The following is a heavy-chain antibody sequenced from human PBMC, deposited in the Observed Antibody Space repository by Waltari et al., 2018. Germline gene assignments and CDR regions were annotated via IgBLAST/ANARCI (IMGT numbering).Heavy chain of an antibody. J-gene: IGHJ3*02. CDR1: EFTFSSYA. D-gene: IGHD3-10*01. CDR2: IRFDGISK. CDR3: ARDSAGGSGPFDM. V-gene: IGHV3-30*02. Sequence: VESGGGVVQPGGSLRISCPASEFTFSSYAMHGVRQAPGKGLEWVAFIRFDGISKYYVDSVKGRFTISRDNSKKTLYLQMNSLRVEDTAVYYCARDSAGGSGPFDMWGQGTMVTVSS.